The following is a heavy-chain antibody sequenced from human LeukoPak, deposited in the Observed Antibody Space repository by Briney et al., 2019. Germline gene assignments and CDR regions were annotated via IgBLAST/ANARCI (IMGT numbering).Heavy chain of an antibody. CDR2: ISGSGGST. Sequence: PGGSLRLSCAASGFTFSSYAMSWVRQAPGKGLEWVSAISGSGGSTYYADSVKGRFTISRDNSKNPLYLQMNSLRAEDTAVYYCAKDRWYYGSGTPPNYWGQGTLVTVSS. D-gene: IGHD3-10*01. CDR3: AKDRWYYGSGTPPNY. J-gene: IGHJ4*02. V-gene: IGHV3-23*01. CDR1: GFTFSSYA.